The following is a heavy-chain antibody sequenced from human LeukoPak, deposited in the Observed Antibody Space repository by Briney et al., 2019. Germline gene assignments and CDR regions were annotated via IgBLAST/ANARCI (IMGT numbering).Heavy chain of an antibody. CDR3: AKAHELGRPY. CDR2: VSGSGDST. Sequence: PGGSLRLSCAASGFTFSNYAMSWVRQAPGKGLEWVSIVSGSGDSTNYADSVKGRFTISRDNSKSALYLQMNSLRAEDTAVYYCAKAHELGRPYWGQGTLVTVSS. J-gene: IGHJ4*02. CDR1: GFTFSNYA. V-gene: IGHV3-23*01. D-gene: IGHD7-27*01.